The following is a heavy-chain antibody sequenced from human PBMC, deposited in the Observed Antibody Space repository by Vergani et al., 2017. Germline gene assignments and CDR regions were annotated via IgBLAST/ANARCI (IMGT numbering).Heavy chain of an antibody. CDR2: IYYSGST. J-gene: IGHJ6*02. CDR3: ARSFGFGEYYYYGMDV. D-gene: IGHD3-10*01. V-gene: IGHV4-59*01. CDR1: GDSISSYY. Sequence: QVQLQESGPGLLKPSQTLSLTCSVAGDSISSYYWSWIRQPPGKGLEWIGYIYYSGSTNYNPSLKSRVTISVDTSKNQFSLKLSSVTAADTAVYYCARSFGFGEYYYYGMDVWGQGTTVTVSS.